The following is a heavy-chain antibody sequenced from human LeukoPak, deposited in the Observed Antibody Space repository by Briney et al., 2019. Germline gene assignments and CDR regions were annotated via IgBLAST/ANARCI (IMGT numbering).Heavy chain of an antibody. CDR1: GYSFTSYW. CDR3: ARRYCSSTSCHGGFDY. Sequence: PGESLKIPCKGSGYSFTSYWIGWVRQMPGKGLEWMGIIYPGDSDTRYSPSFQGQVTISADKSISTAYLQWSSLKASDTAMYYCARRYCSSTSCHGGFDYWGQGTLVTVSS. D-gene: IGHD2-2*01. CDR2: IYPGDSDT. V-gene: IGHV5-51*01. J-gene: IGHJ4*02.